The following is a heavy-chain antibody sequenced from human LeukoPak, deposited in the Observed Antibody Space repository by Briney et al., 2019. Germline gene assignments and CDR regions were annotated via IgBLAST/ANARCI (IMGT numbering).Heavy chain of an antibody. J-gene: IGHJ4*02. Sequence: GGSLRLSCAASGFTVSSNYMSWVRQAPGKGLEWVSVIYSGDTTYYADSVKGRFTISRDKSKNTLYLQMNSLRAEDTAVYYCAKGGEYQLPGDYWGQGTLVTVSS. V-gene: IGHV3-53*01. D-gene: IGHD2-2*01. CDR1: GFTVSSNY. CDR3: AKGGEYQLPGDY. CDR2: IYSGDTT.